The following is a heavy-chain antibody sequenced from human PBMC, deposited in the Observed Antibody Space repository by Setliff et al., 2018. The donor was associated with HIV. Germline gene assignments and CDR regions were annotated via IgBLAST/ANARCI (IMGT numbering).Heavy chain of an antibody. D-gene: IGHD2-8*02. CDR2: INHSGST. V-gene: IGHV4-38-2*02. CDR1: GYSSAGNLA. J-gene: IGHJ4*02. CDR3: TVYNTGSSKDHY. Sequence: SETLSLTCTVSGYSSAGNLAWAWIRQHPKKGLEWIGEINHSGSTAYNPSLKSRVTISVDTSKNQFSLKLNSVTAADTAVYYCTVYNTGSSKDHYWGQGTPVTVSS.